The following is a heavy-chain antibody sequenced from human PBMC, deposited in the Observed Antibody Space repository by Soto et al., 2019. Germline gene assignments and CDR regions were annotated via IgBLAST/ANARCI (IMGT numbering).Heavy chain of an antibody. J-gene: IGHJ6*02. Sequence: GGSLRLSCAASGFTFSSYEMNWVRQAPGKGLEWVSYISSSGSTIYYADSVKGRSTISRDNAKNSLYLQMNSLRAEDTAVYYCARAFYYYYGMDVWGQGTTVTVSS. CDR1: GFTFSSYE. CDR3: ARAFYYYYGMDV. CDR2: ISSSGSTI. V-gene: IGHV3-48*03.